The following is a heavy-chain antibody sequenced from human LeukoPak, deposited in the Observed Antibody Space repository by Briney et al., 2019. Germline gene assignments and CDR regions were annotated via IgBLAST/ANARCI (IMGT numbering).Heavy chain of an antibody. CDR1: GDSIGTYY. D-gene: IGHD2-2*01. Sequence: SETLSLTCTVSGDSIGTYYWSWIRQPPGKGLEWIGYIYYSGSTNYNPSLKSRVTISVDTSKNQFSLKLSSVTAADTAVYYCARGPLGYCSSTSCHWGDFDYWGQGTLVTVSS. V-gene: IGHV4-59*12. J-gene: IGHJ4*02. CDR3: ARGPLGYCSSTSCHWGDFDY. CDR2: IYYSGST.